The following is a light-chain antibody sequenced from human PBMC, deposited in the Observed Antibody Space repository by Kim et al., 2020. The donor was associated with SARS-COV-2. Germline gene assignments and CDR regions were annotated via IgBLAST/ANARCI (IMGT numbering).Light chain of an antibody. V-gene: IGKV4-1*01. CDR2: WAS. CDR1: QSVLDRSNNQIY. J-gene: IGKJ2*01. CDR3: QQYYSSPFT. Sequence: DIAVTQSPDSLAVSLGERATINCKSSQSVLDRSNNQIYLAWYQQKPGQPPKLLISWASIRESGVPDRISGSGSGTDFTLTISSLQAEDVALYYCQQYYSSPFTFGQGTKLEIK.